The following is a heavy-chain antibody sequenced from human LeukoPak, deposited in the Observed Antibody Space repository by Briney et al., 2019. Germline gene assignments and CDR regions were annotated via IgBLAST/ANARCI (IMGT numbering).Heavy chain of an antibody. D-gene: IGHD3-10*01. CDR3: ARLVYYYGSGSYYDPYYFDY. CDR2: IYPAHSDT. J-gene: IGHJ4*02. CDR1: GSRFTSYW. Sequence: GASLQISCKGSGSRFTSYWIGWVRQMPGKGLEWMGIIYPAHSDTRYSPSFQGQVTISADKSISTAYLQWSSLKASDTAMYYCARLVYYYGSGSYYDPYYFDYWGQGTLVTVSS. V-gene: IGHV5-51*01.